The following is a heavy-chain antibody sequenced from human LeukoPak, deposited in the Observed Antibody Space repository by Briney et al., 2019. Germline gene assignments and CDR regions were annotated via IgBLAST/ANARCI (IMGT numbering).Heavy chain of an antibody. V-gene: IGHV4-59*01. D-gene: IGHD1-26*01. Sequence: PSETLSLTCTVSGGPISSYYWSWIRQPPGKGLEWIGYIYYSGSTNYSPSLKSRVTISVDTSKNQFSLKLSSVTAADTAVYYCARGSGGNYKAFDYWGQGTLVTVSS. J-gene: IGHJ4*02. CDR1: GGPISSYY. CDR3: ARGSGGNYKAFDY. CDR2: IYYSGST.